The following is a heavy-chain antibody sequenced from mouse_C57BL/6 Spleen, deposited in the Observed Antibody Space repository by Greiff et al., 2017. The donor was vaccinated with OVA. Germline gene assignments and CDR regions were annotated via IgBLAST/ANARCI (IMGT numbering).Heavy chain of an antibody. J-gene: IGHJ2*01. D-gene: IGHD1-1*01. CDR2: ILPGSGST. CDR3: ARWGFITTVVATDYFDG. CDR1: GYTFTGYW. Sequence: QVQLKQSGAELMKPGASVKLSCKATGYTFTGYWIEWVKQRPGHGLEWIGEILPGSGSTNYNEKFKGKATFTADTSSNTAYMQLSSLTTEDSAIYDWARWGFITTVVATDYFDGWGKGTTLTVAS. V-gene: IGHV1-9*01.